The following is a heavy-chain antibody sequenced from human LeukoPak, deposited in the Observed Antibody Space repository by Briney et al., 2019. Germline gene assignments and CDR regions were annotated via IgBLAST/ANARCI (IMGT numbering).Heavy chain of an antibody. CDR2: ISGSGGST. J-gene: IGHJ4*02. V-gene: IGHV3-23*01. D-gene: IGHD6-19*01. CDR3: ARTPPGPYSSGWFDF. Sequence: GGSLRLSCAASGFTFSSYAMSWVRQAPGKGLEWVSAISGSGGSTYYADSVRGRFTISRHNSKNTLYLQMNSLRPEDTAVYFCARTPPGPYSSGWFDFWGQGTLVTVSS. CDR1: GFTFSSYA.